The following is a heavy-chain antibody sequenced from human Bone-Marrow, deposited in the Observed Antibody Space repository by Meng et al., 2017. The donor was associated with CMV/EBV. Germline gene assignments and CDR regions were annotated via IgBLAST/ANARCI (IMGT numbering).Heavy chain of an antibody. CDR2: INPNSGGT. V-gene: IGHV1-2*02. J-gene: IGHJ4*02. CDR3: ARASRLNRDPGQVLRFLEWLLDY. D-gene: IGHD3-3*01. CDR1: GYTFTGYY. Sequence: ASVKVSCKASGYTFTGYYMHWVRQAPGQGLEWMGWINPNSGGTNYAQKFQGRVTMTRDTSTSTVYMELSSLRSEDTAVYYCARASRLNRDPGQVLRFLEWLLDYWGQGTLVTVSS.